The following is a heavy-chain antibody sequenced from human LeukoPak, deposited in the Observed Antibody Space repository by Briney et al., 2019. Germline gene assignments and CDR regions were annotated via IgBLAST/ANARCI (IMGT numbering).Heavy chain of an antibody. J-gene: IGHJ4*02. Sequence: ASVKVSCKASGYTFTSYYMHWVRQAPGQGLEWMGLINPSGGSTSYAQKFQGRVTMTRDTSTSTVYMELSSLRSEDTAVYYCARDLGNYYDSSGYSFDYWGQGTLVTVSS. V-gene: IGHV1-46*01. CDR2: INPSGGST. CDR3: ARDLGNYYDSSGYSFDY. D-gene: IGHD3-22*01. CDR1: GYTFTSYY.